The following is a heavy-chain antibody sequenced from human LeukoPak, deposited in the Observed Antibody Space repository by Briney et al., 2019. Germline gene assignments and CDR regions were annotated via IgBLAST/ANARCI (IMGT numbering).Heavy chain of an antibody. CDR3: ARSRQASGLFSS. V-gene: IGHV4-30-2*01. D-gene: IGHD3-10*01. J-gene: IGHJ5*02. CDR2: IYDRGPA. CDR1: GYAIISGGFS. Sequence: PSETLSLTCIVSGYAIISGGFSWNWIRQPPGKGLEWIGCIYDRGPAHYNPSLKSRFTISVDRPKNQFFLNVTSLTAADTAVYYCARSRQASGLFSSWGQGTLVVVSS.